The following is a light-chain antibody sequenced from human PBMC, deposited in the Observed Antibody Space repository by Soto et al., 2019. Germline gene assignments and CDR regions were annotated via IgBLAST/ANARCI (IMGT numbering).Light chain of an antibody. CDR3: GSYTSSSTHV. CDR1: SSDVGSYNL. Sequence: QSVLTQPASVSGSPGQSITISCTGTSSDVGSYNLVSWYQQHPGKAPKLMIYEVSKRPSGVSNRFSGSKSGNTASLTISGLQAEDEADYYCGSYTSSSTHVFGTGTKVTVL. V-gene: IGLV2-14*02. J-gene: IGLJ1*01. CDR2: EVS.